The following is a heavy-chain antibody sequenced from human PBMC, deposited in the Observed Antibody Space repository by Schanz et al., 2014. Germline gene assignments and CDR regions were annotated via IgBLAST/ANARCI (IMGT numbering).Heavy chain of an antibody. V-gene: IGHV3-7*01. CDR3: VSSGSYSSYAF. J-gene: IGHJ4*02. CDR2: IKHDGSVK. D-gene: IGHD3-10*01. CDR1: GFTFSSYS. Sequence: EVQLVESGGGLVQPGGSLRLSCAASGFTFSSYSMNWVRQAPGKGLEWVANIKHDGSVKDYVDSVEGRFTISRDNAKRSLFLQMNSLRVEDTAVYHCVSSGSYSSYAFWGQGTLVTVSS.